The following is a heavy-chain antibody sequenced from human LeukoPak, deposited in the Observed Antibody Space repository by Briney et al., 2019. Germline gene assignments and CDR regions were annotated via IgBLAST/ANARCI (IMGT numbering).Heavy chain of an antibody. CDR2: ISWNSGSI. Sequence: GGSLRLSCAASGFTFDDYAMHWVRQAPGKGLEWVSGISWNSGSIGYADSVKGRFTISRDNAKNSLYLQMNSLRAEDTALYYCAKDMAPSLYSSSWDGWGQGTLVTVSS. V-gene: IGHV3-9*01. D-gene: IGHD6-13*01. CDR3: AKDMAPSLYSSSWDG. CDR1: GFTFDDYA. J-gene: IGHJ4*02.